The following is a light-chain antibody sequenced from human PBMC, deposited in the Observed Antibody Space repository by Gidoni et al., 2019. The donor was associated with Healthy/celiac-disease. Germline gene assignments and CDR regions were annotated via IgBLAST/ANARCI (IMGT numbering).Light chain of an antibody. V-gene: IGKV1-39*01. CDR1: QSISSY. Sequence: DIQMTQSPSSLSASVGDRVTITCRASQSISSYLNWYQQKPGKAPKLLIYAASSLQSGVPSRFSGRGSGTDFTLTISSLQPEECATYYCQQSYSTPWTFGQGTKVEIK. CDR2: AAS. CDR3: QQSYSTPWT. J-gene: IGKJ1*01.